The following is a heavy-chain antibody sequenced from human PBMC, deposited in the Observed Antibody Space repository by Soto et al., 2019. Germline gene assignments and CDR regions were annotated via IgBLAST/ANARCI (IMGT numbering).Heavy chain of an antibody. J-gene: IGHJ6*02. CDR1: GFSFSSHW. Sequence: GGSLRLSCAASGFSFSSHWMHWVRQAPGKGLVWVSRINSDGSTTNYADSVKGRFTISRDNAKNTLYLQMISLRAEDTAVYYCARDCYSGMDVWGQGTTVTVSS. CDR3: ARDCYSGMDV. CDR2: INSDGSTT. V-gene: IGHV3-74*01.